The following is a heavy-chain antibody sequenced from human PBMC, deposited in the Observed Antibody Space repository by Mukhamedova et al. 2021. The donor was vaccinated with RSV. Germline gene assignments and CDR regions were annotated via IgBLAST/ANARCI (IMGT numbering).Heavy chain of an antibody. V-gene: IGHV4-38-2*01. J-gene: IGHJ3*02. D-gene: IGHD5-12*01. Sequence: EYMGNIYHSGSSYYNPSLKSRVSMSVDTSKNQFSLKLRSVTAADTAVYYCARKGDVIVAPEADIRSGSVFDIWGQGTRVTVSS. CDR2: IYHSGSS. CDR3: ARKGDVIVAPEADIRSGSVFDI.